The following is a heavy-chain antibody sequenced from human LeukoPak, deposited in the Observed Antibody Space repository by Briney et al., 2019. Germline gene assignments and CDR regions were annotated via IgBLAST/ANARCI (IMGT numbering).Heavy chain of an antibody. J-gene: IGHJ4*02. D-gene: IGHD2/OR15-2a*01. V-gene: IGHV3-48*01. CDR2: ISSSGSTK. Sequence: GGSLRLSCGASGITFSSYSTNWVRKAPGKGLEWVSYISSSGSTKYYADSVKGRFTISRDNARNSLYLQMNSLRAEDTAVYFCARGGLSIMGYWGQGTLVTVSS. CDR1: GITFSSYS. CDR3: ARGGLSIMGY.